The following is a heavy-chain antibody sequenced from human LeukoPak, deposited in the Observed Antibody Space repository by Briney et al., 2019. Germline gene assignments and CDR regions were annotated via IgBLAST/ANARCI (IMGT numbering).Heavy chain of an antibody. Sequence: ASVKVSCKASVYTFTSYGISWVRQAPGQGLEWMGWISAYNGNTNYAQKLQGRVTMTTDTSTSTAYMELRSLRSDDTAVYYCARGEGTYGDYSAEYFQHWGQGTLVTVSS. D-gene: IGHD4-17*01. J-gene: IGHJ1*01. CDR2: ISAYNGNT. CDR3: ARGEGTYGDYSAEYFQH. V-gene: IGHV1-18*01. CDR1: VYTFTSYG.